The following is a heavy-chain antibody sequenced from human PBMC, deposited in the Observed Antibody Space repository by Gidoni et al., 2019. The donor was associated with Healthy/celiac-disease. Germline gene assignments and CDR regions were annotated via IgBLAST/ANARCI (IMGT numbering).Heavy chain of an antibody. CDR3: AKVLWLDLRVTSYYFDY. D-gene: IGHD3-9*01. CDR2: ISGSGGST. J-gene: IGHJ4*02. CDR1: GFPFSSYA. V-gene: IGHV3-23*01. Sequence: EVQLLESGGGLVQPGGSLRLSCAASGFPFSSYAMSWVRQAPGKGLEWVSAISGSGGSTYYADSVKGRFTISRDNSKNTLYLQMNSLRAEDTAVYYCAKVLWLDLRVTSYYFDYWGQGTLVTVSS.